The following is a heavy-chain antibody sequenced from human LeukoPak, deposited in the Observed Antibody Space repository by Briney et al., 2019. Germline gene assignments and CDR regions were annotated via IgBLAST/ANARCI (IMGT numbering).Heavy chain of an antibody. CDR1: GFTFGDHA. Sequence: GSLRLPCAASGFTFGDHAMSWVRPAHGRGREWVGFIRSKAYRGTKEYAASVQGRFSISTDDSKIIVYLEMNSQQTEYTAVYYCTSRPIQLWIHNGMDVWGLGTTVTVSS. J-gene: IGHJ6*02. V-gene: IGHV3-49*04. D-gene: IGHD5-24*01. CDR2: IRSKAYRGTK. CDR3: TSRPIQLWIHNGMDV.